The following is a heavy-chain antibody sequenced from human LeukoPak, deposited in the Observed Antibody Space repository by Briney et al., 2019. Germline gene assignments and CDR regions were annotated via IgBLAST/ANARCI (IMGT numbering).Heavy chain of an antibody. CDR2: IIPIFGTA. J-gene: IGHJ4*02. CDR1: GGTFSSYA. Sequence: SVKVSCKASGGTFSSYAISWGRQAPGQGLEWRGVIIPIFGTAHYAQKFPASVTITADQSTSTAYMELSSLSSEDTAVYYCASINWNSAAAMYYFDYWGQGTLVTVSS. D-gene: IGHD1-7*01. V-gene: IGHV1-69*13. CDR3: ASINWNSAAAMYYFDY.